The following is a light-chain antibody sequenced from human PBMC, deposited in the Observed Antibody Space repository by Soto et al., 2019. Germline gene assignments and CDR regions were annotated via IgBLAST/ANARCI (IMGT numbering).Light chain of an antibody. CDR2: GAS. V-gene: IGKV3-15*01. CDR1: QSISSN. Sequence: EIVLTQSPATLSVSPGESATLSCRASQSISSNLAWYQQKPGQSPRLLIYGASSRATGVPVRFSGSGSGVAFTLTISGLQSEDFAIYYCQQRSNWPITFGQGTRLEIK. J-gene: IGKJ5*01. CDR3: QQRSNWPIT.